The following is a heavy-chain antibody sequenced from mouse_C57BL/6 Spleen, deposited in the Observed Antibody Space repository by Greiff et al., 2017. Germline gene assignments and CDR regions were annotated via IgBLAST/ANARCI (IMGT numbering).Heavy chain of an antibody. CDR2: IDPETGGT. V-gene: IGHV1-15*01. CDR3: TRSGGNRWYFDV. Sequence: VQLQQSGAELVRPGASVTLSCKASGYTFTDYEMHWVKQTPVHGLEWIGAIDPETGGTAYNQKFKGKAILTADKSSSTAYMELRSLTSEDSAVYYCTRSGGNRWYFDVWGTGTTVTVSS. CDR1: GYTFTDYE. J-gene: IGHJ1*03. D-gene: IGHD2-1*01.